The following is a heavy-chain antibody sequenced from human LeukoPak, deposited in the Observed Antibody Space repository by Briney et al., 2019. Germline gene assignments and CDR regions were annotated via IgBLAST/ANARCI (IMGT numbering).Heavy chain of an antibody. D-gene: IGHD5-12*01. CDR3: ARGGDSGYDYTRGTYFDY. J-gene: IGHJ4*02. Sequence: SETLSLTCAVYGGSFSGYYWSWIRQPPGKGLERIGEINHSGSTNYNPSLKSRVTISVDTSKNQFSLKLSSVTAADTAVYYCARGGDSGYDYTRGTYFDYWGQGTLVTVSS. CDR1: GGSFSGYY. V-gene: IGHV4-34*01. CDR2: INHSGST.